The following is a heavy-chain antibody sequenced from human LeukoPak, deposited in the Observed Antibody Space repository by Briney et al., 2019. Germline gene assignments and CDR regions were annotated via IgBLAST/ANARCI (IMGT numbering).Heavy chain of an antibody. J-gene: IGHJ4*02. V-gene: IGHV3-23*01. CDR2: ISGSGGST. D-gene: IGHD3-22*01. Sequence: GGSLRLSCAASGFTFSSYAMSWVRQAPGKGLEWVSAISGSGGSTYYADSVKGRFTISRDNSKNTLYLQMNSLRAEDTAVYYCAKDHYYDSSGYSDYWGQGPLATVS. CDR3: AKDHYYDSSGYSDY. CDR1: GFTFSSYA.